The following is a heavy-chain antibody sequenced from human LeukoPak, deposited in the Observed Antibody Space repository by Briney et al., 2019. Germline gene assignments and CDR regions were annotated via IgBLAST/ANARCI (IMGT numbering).Heavy chain of an antibody. J-gene: IGHJ5*02. Sequence: GGSLRLSCAASGFTFSSSGMHWVRQAPGKGLEWVAVISYDGSKKYYADSVKGRFTISRDNAKNTLYLQMNSLRAEDTAVYYCARALSRYDFWSGYLANWFDPWGQGTLVTVSS. D-gene: IGHD3-3*01. CDR1: GFTFSSSG. V-gene: IGHV3-30*03. CDR3: ARALSRYDFWSGYLANWFDP. CDR2: ISYDGSKK.